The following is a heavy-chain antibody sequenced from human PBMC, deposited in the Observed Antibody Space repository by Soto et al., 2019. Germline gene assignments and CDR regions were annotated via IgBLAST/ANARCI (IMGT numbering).Heavy chain of an antibody. D-gene: IGHD2-15*01. J-gene: IGHJ3*02. CDR2: IYYSGST. V-gene: IGHV4-31*03. CDR3: ARYCSGGSCTDAFDI. CDR1: GGSISSGGYY. Sequence: QVQLQESGPGLVKPSQTLSLTCTVSGGSISSGGYYWSWIRQHPGKGLEWIGYIYYSGSTYYNPSLKSRVTKSVDTSKNQFSLKLSSVTAADTAVYYCARYCSGGSCTDAFDIWGQGTMVTVSS.